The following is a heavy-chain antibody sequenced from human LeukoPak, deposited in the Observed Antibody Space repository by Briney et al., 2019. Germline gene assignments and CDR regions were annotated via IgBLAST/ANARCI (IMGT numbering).Heavy chain of an antibody. Sequence: SQTLSLTCTVSGGPISSGGYYWSWIRQPPGKGLEWIGEINHSGSTNYNPSLKSRVTISVDTSKNQFSLKLSSVTAADTAVYYCARAGYSGYPSWGQGTLVTVSS. CDR2: INHSGST. J-gene: IGHJ4*02. V-gene: IGHV4-30-2*01. D-gene: IGHD5-12*01. CDR3: ARAGYSGYPS. CDR1: GGPISSGGYY.